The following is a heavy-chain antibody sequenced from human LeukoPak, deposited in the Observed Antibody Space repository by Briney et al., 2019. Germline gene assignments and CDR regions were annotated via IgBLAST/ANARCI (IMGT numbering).Heavy chain of an antibody. V-gene: IGHV4-34*01. CDR2: INHSGST. J-gene: IGHJ4*02. CDR1: GGSFSGYY. D-gene: IGHD6-13*01. Sequence: SETLSLTCAVYGGSFSGYYWSWIRQPPGKGLEWIGEINHSGSTNYNPSLKSRVTISVDTSKNQFAPKLRSVTAADTAVYYCASAGTIYYFDYWGQGTLVTVSS. CDR3: ASAGTIYYFDY.